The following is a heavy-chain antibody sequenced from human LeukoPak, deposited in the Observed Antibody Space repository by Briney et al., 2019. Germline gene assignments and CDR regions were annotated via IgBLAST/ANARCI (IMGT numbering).Heavy chain of an antibody. CDR1: GGTFSNYA. Sequence: SVKASCKASGGTFSNYAISWVRQAPGQGLEWMGGIIPIFGTANYAQKFQGRVTITADESTSTAYMELSSLRSEDTAVYYCAREGRAGYCTTTSCYTVDYFDYWGQGTLVTVSS. CDR2: IIPIFGTA. D-gene: IGHD2-2*02. J-gene: IGHJ4*02. CDR3: AREGRAGYCTTTSCYTVDYFDY. V-gene: IGHV1-69*01.